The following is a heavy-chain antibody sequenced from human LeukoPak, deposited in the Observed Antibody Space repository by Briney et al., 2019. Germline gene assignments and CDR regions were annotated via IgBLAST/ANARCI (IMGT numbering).Heavy chain of an antibody. J-gene: IGHJ4*02. V-gene: IGHV4-31*03. Sequence: PSETLSLTCTVSGDSVSSGGYYWSWIRQHPGKGLEWIGYIYYSGSTYYNPSLKSRVIISVDTSKNQFSLKLNSVTAADTAVYYCARGRSSPRYWGQGTLVTVSS. CDR2: IYYSGST. CDR3: ARGRSSPRY. CDR1: GDSVSSGGYY. D-gene: IGHD6-13*01.